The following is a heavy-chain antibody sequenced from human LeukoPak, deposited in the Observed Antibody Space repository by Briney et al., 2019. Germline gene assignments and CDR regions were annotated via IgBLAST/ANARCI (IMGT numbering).Heavy chain of an antibody. D-gene: IGHD2-21*01. Sequence: SEALSLTCTVSGGSISSDDYYWGWLRQPPGTGLEWSGSIYYTGSTYYNPSLQSRVTISVDTSKIQFSLRLSSVTAADTAVYYCVRRCAGGDCYGAFDFWGPGTLVTVSS. CDR1: GGSISSDDYY. CDR3: VRRCAGGDCYGAFDF. V-gene: IGHV4-39*01. J-gene: IGHJ4*02. CDR2: IYYTGST.